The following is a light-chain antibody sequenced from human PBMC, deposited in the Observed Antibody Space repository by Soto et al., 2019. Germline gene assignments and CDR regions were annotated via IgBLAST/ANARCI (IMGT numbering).Light chain of an antibody. Sequence: IVLTQSPATLSVSPGERATLSCRASQAVGSNLAWYQQRPGQAPRLLIYDASTRATGIPHRFSGGGSGTDFTLTISSVQSDDFAVYYCQHFNKWPHMPAFGGGTKLAIK. CDR2: DAS. J-gene: IGKJ4*01. CDR3: QHFNKWPHMPA. V-gene: IGKV3-15*01. CDR1: QAVGSN.